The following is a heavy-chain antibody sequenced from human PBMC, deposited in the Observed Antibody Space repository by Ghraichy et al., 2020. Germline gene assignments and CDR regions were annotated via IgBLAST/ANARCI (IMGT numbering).Heavy chain of an antibody. V-gene: IGHV3-30*02. CDR2: IAFDGSEE. CDR3: ARDYYYDSRGYFDY. CDR1: GFPFSSFA. Sequence: GGSLRLSCAASGFPFSSFAMQWVRQAPGKGLEWVAFIAFDGSEEYYADSVKGRFTISRDNSKSTLYLQMDSLRAEDTAVYYCARDYYYDSRGYFDYWGQGTLATVSS. J-gene: IGHJ4*02. D-gene: IGHD3-22*01.